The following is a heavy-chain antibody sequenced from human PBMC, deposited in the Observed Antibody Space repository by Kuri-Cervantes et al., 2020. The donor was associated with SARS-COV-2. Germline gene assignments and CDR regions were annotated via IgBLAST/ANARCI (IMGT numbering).Heavy chain of an antibody. CDR1: GFTFSTYA. D-gene: IGHD4-17*01. Sequence: GESLKISCAASGFTFSTYAMSWVRQAPGKGLEWVSGISGSGSNTHYADSVKGRFTISRDNSKNTLYLQMNSLRAEDTAVYYCAKDKEEAYGDYAVGYFDYWGQGTLVTVSS. CDR3: AKDKEEAYGDYAVGYFDY. CDR2: ISGSGSNT. V-gene: IGHV3-23*01. J-gene: IGHJ4*02.